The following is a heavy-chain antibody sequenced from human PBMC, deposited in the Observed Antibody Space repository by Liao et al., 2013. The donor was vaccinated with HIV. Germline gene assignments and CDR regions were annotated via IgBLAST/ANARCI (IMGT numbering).Heavy chain of an antibody. CDR3: ARGWPRERYSSSGKYFQH. Sequence: QVQLQQWGTGLLKPSETLSLTCAVYGGSFTGNFWSWIRQAPGQGLEWIGEINHSGGTNYNPTLKSRITMSVDTSRNQFSLKLSSVTAADTAVYYCARGWPRERYSSSGKYFQHWGQGTLVTVSS. CDR2: INHSGGT. J-gene: IGHJ1*01. V-gene: IGHV4-34*01. CDR1: GGSFTGNF. D-gene: IGHD6-13*01.